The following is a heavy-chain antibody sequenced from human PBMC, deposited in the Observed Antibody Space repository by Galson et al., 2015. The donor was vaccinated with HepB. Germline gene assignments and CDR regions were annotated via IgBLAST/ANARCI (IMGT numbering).Heavy chain of an antibody. CDR1: GFSFDDYG. Sequence: SLRLSCAASGFSFDDYGMSWVRQAPGKGLEWVSGINWNGGSTRYADSVKGRFTISRDNAKNSLYLQMNSLRAEDTALYYCARVSGDSGGYFYPDYWGQGTLVTVSS. J-gene: IGHJ4*02. CDR2: INWNGGST. V-gene: IGHV3-20*04. D-gene: IGHD3-22*01. CDR3: ARVSGDSGGYFYPDY.